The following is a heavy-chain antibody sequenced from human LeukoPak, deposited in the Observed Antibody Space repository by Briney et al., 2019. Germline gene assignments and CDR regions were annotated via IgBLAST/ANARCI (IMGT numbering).Heavy chain of an antibody. CDR1: RFTFSTYA. J-gene: IGHJ3*02. CDR2: IWFDGTNK. V-gene: IGHV3-33*01. CDR3: ARGSYVAAAGPGDAFDI. Sequence: PGGSLRLSCAASRFTFSTYAMHWVRQAPGKGLEWVAIIWFDGTNKYYADSVKGRFTISRDNSKNTLYLQMNSLRAEDTALYHCARGSYVAAAGPGDAFDIWGQGTMVTVSS. D-gene: IGHD6-13*01.